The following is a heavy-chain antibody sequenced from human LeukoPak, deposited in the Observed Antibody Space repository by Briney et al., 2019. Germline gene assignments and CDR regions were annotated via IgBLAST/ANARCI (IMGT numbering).Heavy chain of an antibody. J-gene: IGHJ4*02. CDR3: ARAGSTSIVVPYYFDY. D-gene: IGHD1-26*01. CDR2: IYHSGST. Sequence: SETLSLTCTVSGYSISSGYYWGWIRQPPGKGLEWIGSIYHSGSTYYSPSLKSRATISVDTSKNQFSLKLSSVTAADTAVYYCARAGSTSIVVPYYFDYWGQGTLVTVSS. CDR1: GYSISSGYY. V-gene: IGHV4-38-2*02.